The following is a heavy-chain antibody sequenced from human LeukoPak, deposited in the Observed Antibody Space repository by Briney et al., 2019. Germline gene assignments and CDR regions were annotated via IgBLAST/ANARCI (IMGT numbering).Heavy chain of an antibody. Sequence: GGSLRLSCAASGFTFSSYAMSWVRQAPGKGLEWVSAISGSGGSTYYADSVKGRFTISRDNSKNTLYLQMNSLRAEDTAVYYCAKDNSRNYDILTGYYTTDAFDIWGQGTMVTVSS. CDR3: AKDNSRNYDILTGYYTTDAFDI. J-gene: IGHJ3*02. D-gene: IGHD3-9*01. CDR2: ISGSGGST. V-gene: IGHV3-23*01. CDR1: GFTFSSYA.